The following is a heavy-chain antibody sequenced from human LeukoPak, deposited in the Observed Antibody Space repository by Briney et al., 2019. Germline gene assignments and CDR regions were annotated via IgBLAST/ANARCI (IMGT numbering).Heavy chain of an antibody. V-gene: IGHV5-51*01. Sequence: GESLKISCKGSGYSFTSYWIGWVRQMPGKGLEWMGIIYPGDSDTRYSPSFQGQVTISADKSISTAYLQWSSLQASDTAMYYCALPTLDTSTWFQFDYWGQGTLVTVSS. CDR1: GYSFTSYW. D-gene: IGHD6-13*01. J-gene: IGHJ4*02. CDR2: IYPGDSDT. CDR3: ALPTLDTSTWFQFDY.